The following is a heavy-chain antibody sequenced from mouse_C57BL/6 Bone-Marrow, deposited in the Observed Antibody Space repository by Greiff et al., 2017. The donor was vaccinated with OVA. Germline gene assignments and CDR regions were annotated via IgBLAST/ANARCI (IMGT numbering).Heavy chain of an antibody. CDR2: INPGSGGT. J-gene: IGHJ2*01. CDR3: ARAGNFHYFDY. CDR1: GYAFTNYL. Sequence: QVQLQQSGAELVRPGTSVKVSCKASGYAFTNYLIEWVKQRPGQGLEWIGVINPGSGGTNYNEKFKGKATLTADKSSSTAYMQLSSLTSEDSAVYFCARAGNFHYFDYWGQGTTLTVSS. D-gene: IGHD2-1*01. V-gene: IGHV1-54*01.